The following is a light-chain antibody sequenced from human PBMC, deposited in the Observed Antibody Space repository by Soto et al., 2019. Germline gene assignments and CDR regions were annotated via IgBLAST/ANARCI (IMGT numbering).Light chain of an antibody. CDR3: QQRFSGYS. Sequence: IVLTQSPATLSLSPGERATLSCRASQSVSSYLAWYQQKPGQPPRLLIYDASNRPTGTPARFSGSGSGTDFTLTSSSLEPEDFAVYYCQQRFSGYSCGQGTKVDIK. V-gene: IGKV3-11*01. CDR1: QSVSSY. J-gene: IGKJ2*03. CDR2: DAS.